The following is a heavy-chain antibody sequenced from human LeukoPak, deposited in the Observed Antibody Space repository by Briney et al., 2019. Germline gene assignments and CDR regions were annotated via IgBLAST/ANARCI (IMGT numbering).Heavy chain of an antibody. J-gene: IGHJ3*02. CDR2: ISYDGSNK. CDR3: ARDKPAQWLVRPSAFDI. CDR1: GFTFSSYA. V-gene: IGHV3-30-3*01. D-gene: IGHD6-19*01. Sequence: GRSLRLSCAASGFTFSSYAMHWVRQAPGKGLEWVAVISYDGSNKYYADSVKGRFTISRDNSKNTLYLQMNSLRAEDTAVYYCARDKPAQWLVRPSAFDIWGQGTMVTVSS.